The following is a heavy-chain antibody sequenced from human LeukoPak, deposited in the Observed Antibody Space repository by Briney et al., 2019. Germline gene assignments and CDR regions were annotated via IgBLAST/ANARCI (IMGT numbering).Heavy chain of an antibody. CDR3: TTELLLWFGELLYTFDP. CDR1: GFTFSNAW. Sequence: GGSLRLSCAASGFTFSNAWMSWVRQAPGKGLEWVGRIKSKTDGGTTDYAAPVKGRFTISRDDSKNTLYLQMSSLKTEDTAVYYCTTELLLWFGELLYTFDPWGQGTLVTVSS. J-gene: IGHJ5*02. D-gene: IGHD3-10*01. V-gene: IGHV3-15*01. CDR2: IKSKTDGGTT.